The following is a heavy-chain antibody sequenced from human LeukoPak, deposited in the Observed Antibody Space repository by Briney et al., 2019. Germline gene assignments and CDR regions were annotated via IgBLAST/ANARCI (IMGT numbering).Heavy chain of an antibody. Sequence: PSETLSLTCAVSGGSISSYYWSWIRQPPGKGLEWIGYIYYSGSTNYNPSLKSRVTISVDTSKNQFSLKLSSVTAADTAVYYCAKILSKYSYGFDYWGQGTLLTVSS. V-gene: IGHV4-59*01. CDR2: IYYSGST. D-gene: IGHD5-18*01. CDR1: GGSISSYY. J-gene: IGHJ4*02. CDR3: AKILSKYSYGFDY.